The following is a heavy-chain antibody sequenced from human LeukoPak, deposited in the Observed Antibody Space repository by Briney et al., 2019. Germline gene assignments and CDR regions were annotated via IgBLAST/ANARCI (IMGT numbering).Heavy chain of an antibody. D-gene: IGHD6-19*01. CDR2: ISWDSGSI. Sequence: PGWSLRLSCAASGFTFDNYAMHWVRQTPGKGLERVSGISWDSGSINYADSVKGRFTISRDNAKNSLFLQMNSLRTEDTALYYCARDIFSVAGPDLDCWGQGTQVTVSS. CDR1: GFTFDNYA. CDR3: ARDIFSVAGPDLDC. V-gene: IGHV3-9*01. J-gene: IGHJ4*02.